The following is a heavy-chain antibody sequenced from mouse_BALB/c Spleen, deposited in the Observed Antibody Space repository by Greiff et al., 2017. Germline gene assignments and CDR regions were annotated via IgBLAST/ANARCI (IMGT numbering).Heavy chain of an antibody. CDR3: ARTHYDYFFAY. D-gene: IGHD2-4*01. CDR2: IWSGGST. CDR1: GFSLTSYG. J-gene: IGHJ3*01. V-gene: IGHV2-2*02. Sequence: QVQLKESGPGLVQPSQSLSITCTVSGFSLTSYGVHWVRQSPGKGLEWLGVIWSGGSTDYNAAFISRLSISKDNSKSQVFFKMNSLQANDTAIYYCARTHYDYFFAYWGQGTLVTVSA.